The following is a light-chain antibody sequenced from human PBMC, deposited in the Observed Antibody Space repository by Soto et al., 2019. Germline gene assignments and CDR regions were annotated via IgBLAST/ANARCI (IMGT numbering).Light chain of an antibody. CDR3: SSYTRSDIFI. J-gene: IGLJ1*01. CDR1: SSDVGAYNF. Sequence: QSALTQPAAVSGSPGQWITISCTGASSDVGAYNFVSWYQHHSDKAPKVMIYEVTNRPSGVSNRFSGSKSGNTDSLTISGLQAEDEADYYCSSYTRSDIFIFGTGTKVTVL. V-gene: IGLV2-14*01. CDR2: EVT.